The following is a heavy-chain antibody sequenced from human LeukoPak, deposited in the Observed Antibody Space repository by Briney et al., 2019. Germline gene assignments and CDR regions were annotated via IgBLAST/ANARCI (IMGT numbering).Heavy chain of an antibody. CDR3: ARDPGYYDSSGHYYYGMDV. CDR2: INPNSGGT. V-gene: IGHV1-2*02. J-gene: IGHJ6*02. Sequence: ASVKVSCKASGYTSTGYYMHWVRQAPGQGLEWMGWINPNSGGTNYAQKFQGRVTMTRDTSISTAYMELSRLRSDDTAVYYCARDPGYYDSSGHYYYGMDVWGQGTTVTVSS. CDR1: GYTSTGYY. D-gene: IGHD3-22*01.